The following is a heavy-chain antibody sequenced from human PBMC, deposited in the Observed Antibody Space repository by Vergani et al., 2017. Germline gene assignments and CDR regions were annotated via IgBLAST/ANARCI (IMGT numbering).Heavy chain of an antibody. CDR1: GGTFSSYA. V-gene: IGHV1-69*01. CDR3: ASGGDIVVVPAAKNWFDP. J-gene: IGHJ5*02. Sequence: QVQLVQSGAEVKKPGSSVKVSCKASGGTFSSYAISWVRQAPGQGLEWMGGIIPIFGTANYAQKFQGRVTITADESTSTAYMELSSLRSEDTAVYYCASGGDIVVVPAAKNWFDPWDQGTLVTVSS. CDR2: IIPIFGTA. D-gene: IGHD2-2*01.